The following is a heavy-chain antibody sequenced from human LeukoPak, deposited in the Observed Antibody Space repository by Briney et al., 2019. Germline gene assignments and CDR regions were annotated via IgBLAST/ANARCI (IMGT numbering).Heavy chain of an antibody. CDR2: ISSSSSSI. V-gene: IGHV3-21*01. D-gene: IGHD2-15*01. CDR3: TRAAVATTSYGTDV. Sequence: GGSLRLSCAASGFTFSSYSMTWVRQAPGKGLEWVSSISSSSSSIFYADSVKGRFTISRDNAKNSLYLQMNSLRAEDTAIYYCTRAAVATTSYGTDVWGQGTTVTVSS. J-gene: IGHJ6*02. CDR1: GFTFSSYS.